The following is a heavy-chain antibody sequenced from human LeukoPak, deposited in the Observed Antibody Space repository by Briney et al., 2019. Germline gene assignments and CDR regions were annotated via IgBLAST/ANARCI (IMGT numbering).Heavy chain of an antibody. D-gene: IGHD4-23*01. CDR3: ASNNGGIPGVVDY. CDR2: INPSGGST. J-gene: IGHJ4*02. CDR1: GYTFISYY. Sequence: ASVKVSCKASGYTFISYYMHWVRQAPGQGREWMGIINPSGGSTSYAQKFQGRVTMTRDTSTSTVYMELSSLRSEDTAVYYCASNNGGIPGVVDYWGQGTLVTVSS. V-gene: IGHV1-46*01.